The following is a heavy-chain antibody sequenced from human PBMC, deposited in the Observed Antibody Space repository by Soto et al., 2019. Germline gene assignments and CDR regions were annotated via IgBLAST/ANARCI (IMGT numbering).Heavy chain of an antibody. Sequence: GASVKVSCKASGDSFANYYIHWVRQAPERGLEWMGWINPNSGGTNFAQKFQDWVTMTWDTSISTGYMELRRLKSDDTASYYCAGSGGLCDSFDVWG. D-gene: IGHD3-16*01. J-gene: IGHJ3*01. CDR2: INPNSGGT. CDR1: GDSFANYY. CDR3: AGSGGLCDSFDV. V-gene: IGHV1-2*04.